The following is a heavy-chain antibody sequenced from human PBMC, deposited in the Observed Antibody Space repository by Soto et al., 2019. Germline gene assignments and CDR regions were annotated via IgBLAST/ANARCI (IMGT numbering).Heavy chain of an antibody. CDR1: GLAFPIDD. CDR3: ARYRTKVPVAFDV. Sequence: GASVKVSCKASGLAFPIDDIIWVRQTFGQGLEFMGWMNPSGRNTGYTQKFQGRATFTWNTPTNTAYMDLSGLRSEDTAVYYCARYRTKVPVAFDVWGQGTMVTVSS. CDR2: MNPSGRNT. V-gene: IGHV1-8*01. D-gene: IGHD3-16*02. J-gene: IGHJ3*01.